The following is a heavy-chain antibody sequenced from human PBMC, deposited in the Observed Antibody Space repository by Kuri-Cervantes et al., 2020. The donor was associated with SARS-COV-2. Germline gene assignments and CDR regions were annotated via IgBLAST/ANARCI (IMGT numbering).Heavy chain of an antibody. D-gene: IGHD1-1*01. CDR1: GFTFSSYA. CDR2: ISSNGGST. J-gene: IGHJ4*02. CDR3: AKEKQAGKEGLLSFDY. V-gene: IGHV3-64*04. Sequence: GGSLRLSCAASGFTFSSYAMHWVRQAPGKGLEYVSAISSNGGSTYYADSVKGRFTISRDNSKNTLYLQMNSLRAEDTAVYYCAKEKQAGKEGLLSFDYWAREPWSPSPQ.